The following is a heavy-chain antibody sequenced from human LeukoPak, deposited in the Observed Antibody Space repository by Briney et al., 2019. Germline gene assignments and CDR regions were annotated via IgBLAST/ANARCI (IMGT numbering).Heavy chain of an antibody. V-gene: IGHV4-59*01. CDR3: ARMDYYYYYYVDV. J-gene: IGHJ6*03. CDR1: GGSISSYY. CDR2: IYYSGST. Sequence: SGTLSLTCTVSGGSISSYYWSWIRQPPGKGLEWIGYIYYSGSTNYNPSLKSRVTISVDTSRNQFSLKLSSVTAADTAVYYCARMDYYYYYYVDVWGKGTTVTISS.